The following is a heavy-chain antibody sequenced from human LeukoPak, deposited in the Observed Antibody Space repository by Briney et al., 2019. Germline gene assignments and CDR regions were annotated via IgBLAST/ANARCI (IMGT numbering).Heavy chain of an antibody. Sequence: SETLSPTCAVYCGSFSGYYWSWNRQPPRKGLGWIGEIKHNGSTNYNPSPQSRVTISEKPAKNQFSLKLSPVTAAGPAVYFLARGSPPYYSGSGSRRYFDVWGRGTLVTVSS. CDR2: IKHNGST. J-gene: IGHJ2*01. CDR3: ARGSPPYYSGSGSRRYFDV. V-gene: IGHV4-34*01. D-gene: IGHD3-10*01. CDR1: CGSFSGYY.